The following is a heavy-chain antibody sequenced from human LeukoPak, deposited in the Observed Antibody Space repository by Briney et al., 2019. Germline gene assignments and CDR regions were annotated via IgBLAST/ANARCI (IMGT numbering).Heavy chain of an antibody. CDR3: ARVGGHCSGTTCWGYYFDL. Sequence: PGGSLRLSCAASGFTFSDYYMTWIRQAPGKGLEWVSYITSSSSYTNYADSVRGRFTISRDNAKNSLYLQMNSLRAEDAAVYCCARVGGHCSGTTCWGYYFDLWGQGTLVTVSS. CDR1: GFTFSDYY. V-gene: IGHV3-11*05. J-gene: IGHJ4*02. CDR2: ITSSSSYT. D-gene: IGHD2-15*01.